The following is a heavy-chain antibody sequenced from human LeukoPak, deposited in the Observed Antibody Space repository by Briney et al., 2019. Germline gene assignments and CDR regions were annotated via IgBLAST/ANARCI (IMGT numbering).Heavy chain of an antibody. CDR3: ARLNAYYYYYYMDV. J-gene: IGHJ6*03. Sequence: PGGSLRLSCAASGFTFSSYWMSWVRQAPGKGLEWVANIKQDGREKYYVDSVKGRFTISRDNAKNSLYLQMNSLRAEDTAVYYCARLNAYYYYYYMDVWGKGTTVTVSS. CDR1: GFTFSSYW. V-gene: IGHV3-7*01. CDR2: IKQDGREK.